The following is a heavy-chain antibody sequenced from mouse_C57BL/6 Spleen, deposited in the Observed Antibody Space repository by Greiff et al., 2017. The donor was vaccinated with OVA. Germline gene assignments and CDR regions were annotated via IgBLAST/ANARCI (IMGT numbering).Heavy chain of an antibody. Sequence: VQLQQSGAELVRPGASVKLSCKASGYTFTDYYINWVKQRPGQGLEWIARIYPGSGNTYYNEKFKGKATLTAEKSSSTAYMQLSSLTSEDSAVYFCARDSNYAYYAMDYWGQGTSVTVSS. CDR3: ARDSNYAYYAMDY. CDR1: GYTFTDYY. J-gene: IGHJ4*01. CDR2: IYPGSGNT. V-gene: IGHV1-76*01. D-gene: IGHD2-5*01.